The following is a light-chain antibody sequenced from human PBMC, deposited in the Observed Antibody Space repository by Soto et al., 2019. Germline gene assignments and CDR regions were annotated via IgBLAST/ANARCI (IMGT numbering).Light chain of an antibody. CDR2: GAS. CDR3: QQYNNWLRT. Sequence: MTQSPSTRSASVGDRVTITCRASQSVSSNLAWYQQKPGQAPRLLIYGASTRATGIPARFSGSGSGTEFTLTISSLQSEDFAVYYCQQYNNWLRTFGQGTKVDIK. J-gene: IGKJ1*01. V-gene: IGKV3-15*01. CDR1: QSVSSN.